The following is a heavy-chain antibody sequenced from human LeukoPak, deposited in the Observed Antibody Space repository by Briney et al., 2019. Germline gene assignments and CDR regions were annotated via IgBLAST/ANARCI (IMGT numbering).Heavy chain of an antibody. CDR2: ISSSSSTI. CDR3: ARDDAHGDY. J-gene: IGHJ4*02. V-gene: IGHV3-48*01. Sequence: GGSLRLSCAASGFTFSSYSMNWVRQAPGKGLEWVSYISSSSSTIYYADSVKGRFTISRDNAKNSLYLQMNSLRAEDTAVYYCARDDAHGDYWGQGTLVTVSS. CDR1: GFTFSSYS.